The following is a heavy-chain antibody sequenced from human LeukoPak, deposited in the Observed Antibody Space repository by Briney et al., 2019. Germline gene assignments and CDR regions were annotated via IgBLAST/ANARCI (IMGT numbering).Heavy chain of an antibody. D-gene: IGHD1-14*01. Sequence: GGSLRLSCAASGFTFSSYAMSWVRQAPGKGLEWVSGISGSGGTTYYADSVRGRFTISRDNSKNTLYLQMNSLRAEDTAVYYCAKDQRTGDGMDVWGQGTAVTVSS. J-gene: IGHJ6*02. CDR2: ISGSGGTT. CDR3: AKDQRTGDGMDV. CDR1: GFTFSSYA. V-gene: IGHV3-23*01.